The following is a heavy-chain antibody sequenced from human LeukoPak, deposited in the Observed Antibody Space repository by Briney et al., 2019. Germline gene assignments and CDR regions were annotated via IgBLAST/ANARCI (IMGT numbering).Heavy chain of an antibody. CDR3: ARGIAVAGTFFDY. D-gene: IGHD6-19*01. Sequence: GGSLRLSCAASGLTFSSYAMHWVRQAPGKGLEWVAVISYDGSNKYYADSVKGRFTISRDNSKNTLYLQMNSLRAEDTAVYYCARGIAVAGTFFDYWGQGTLVTVSS. J-gene: IGHJ4*02. V-gene: IGHV3-30*04. CDR1: GLTFSSYA. CDR2: ISYDGSNK.